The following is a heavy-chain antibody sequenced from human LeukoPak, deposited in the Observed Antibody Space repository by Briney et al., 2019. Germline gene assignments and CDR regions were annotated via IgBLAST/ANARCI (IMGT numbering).Heavy chain of an antibody. CDR1: GFTFTKFW. D-gene: IGHD2-2*03. V-gene: IGHV3-48*03. CDR2: ISSSGSTI. J-gene: IGHJ4*02. Sequence: PGGSLRLSCEASGFTFTKFWMNWVRQAPGKGLEWVSYISSSGSTIYYADSVKGRFTISRDNAKNSLYLQMNSLRAEDTAVYYCARVDSYYFDYWGQGTLVTVSS. CDR3: ARVDSYYFDY.